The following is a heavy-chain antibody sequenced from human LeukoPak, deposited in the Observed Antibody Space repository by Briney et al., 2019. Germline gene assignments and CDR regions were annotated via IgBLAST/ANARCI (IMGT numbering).Heavy chain of an antibody. CDR3: ARVRYRLAETYIDY. CDR1: RGTFSSYA. J-gene: IGHJ4*02. D-gene: IGHD3-16*01. V-gene: IGHV1-69*01. CDR2: IIPIFGTA. Sequence: SVKVSCKASRGTFSSYAISWVRQAPGQGLEWMGGIIPIFGTANYAQKFQGRVTITADESTSTVYMELSSLRSEDTAVYYCARVRYRLAETYIDYWGQGTLVTVSS.